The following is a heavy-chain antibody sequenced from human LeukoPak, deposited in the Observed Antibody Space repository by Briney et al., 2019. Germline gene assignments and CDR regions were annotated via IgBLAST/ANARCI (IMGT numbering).Heavy chain of an antibody. D-gene: IGHD1-26*01. V-gene: IGHV1-3*01. Sequence: ASVKVSCKASGYTFTSYAMHWVRQAPGQRLEWMGWINAGNGNTKYSQKFQGRVTITRDTSASTAYMELSSLRSEDTAVYYCARLSGSYSRYYYYGMDVWGQGTTVTVSS. J-gene: IGHJ6*02. CDR2: INAGNGNT. CDR3: ARLSGSYSRYYYYGMDV. CDR1: GYTFTSYA.